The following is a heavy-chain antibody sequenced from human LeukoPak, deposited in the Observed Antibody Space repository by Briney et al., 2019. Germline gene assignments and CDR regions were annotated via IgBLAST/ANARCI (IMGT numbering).Heavy chain of an antibody. CDR3: TAVRYRSGFDP. J-gene: IGHJ5*02. CDR1: GITFSSYW. V-gene: IGHV3-7*02. D-gene: IGHD5-18*01. CDR2: IKRDGSEK. Sequence: GGSLRLSCLASGITFSSYWMSWVRQAPGKGLEWVANIKRDGSEKNYVDSVKGRFTISRDNAKNSLYLQMNSLRAEDTAVYYCTAVRYRSGFDPWGQGTLVTVSS.